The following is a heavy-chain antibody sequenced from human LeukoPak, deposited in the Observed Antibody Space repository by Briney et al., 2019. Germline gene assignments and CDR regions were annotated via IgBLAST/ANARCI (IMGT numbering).Heavy chain of an antibody. CDR3: ARAGANGWAFDV. CDR1: GFTFKSYD. CDR2: IGTAGDT. J-gene: IGHJ3*01. Sequence: PGGSLRLSCAASGFTFKSYDMHWVRQAAGEGLEWVSAIGTAGDTHYPGSVKGRFTISRENAKNSLYLQMNSLRAGDTAVYYCARAGANGWAFDVWGQGTMVTVSS. D-gene: IGHD1-26*01. V-gene: IGHV3-13*01.